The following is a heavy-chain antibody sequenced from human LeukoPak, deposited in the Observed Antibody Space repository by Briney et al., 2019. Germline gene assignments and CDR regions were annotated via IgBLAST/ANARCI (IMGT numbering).Heavy chain of an antibody. Sequence: SETLSLTCTVSGGSISSRTDYWAWIRQPPGKGLEWIGTIYSNNGDTYSNPSLKSRVAISVGTSLNQFSLKVRSVTAADTAVYYCARRFVGYDSSWGASDIWGQGTMVTVSS. J-gene: IGHJ3*02. CDR2: IYSNNGDT. D-gene: IGHD6-13*01. CDR3: ARRFVGYDSSWGASDI. CDR1: GGSISSRTDY. V-gene: IGHV4-39*07.